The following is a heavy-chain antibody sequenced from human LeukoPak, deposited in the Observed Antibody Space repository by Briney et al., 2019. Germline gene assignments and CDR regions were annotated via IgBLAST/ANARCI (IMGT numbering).Heavy chain of an antibody. CDR2: IKSKTDGGTT. V-gene: IGHV3-15*01. Sequence: AEGSLRLSCAASGFTFSNAWMSWVRQAPGKGLEWVGRIKSKTDGGTTDYAAPVKGRFTISRDDSKNTLYLQMNSLKTEDTAVYYCTTAANYYDSSGYLDYWGQGTLVTVSS. D-gene: IGHD3-22*01. CDR1: GFTFSNAW. CDR3: TTAANYYDSSGYLDY. J-gene: IGHJ4*02.